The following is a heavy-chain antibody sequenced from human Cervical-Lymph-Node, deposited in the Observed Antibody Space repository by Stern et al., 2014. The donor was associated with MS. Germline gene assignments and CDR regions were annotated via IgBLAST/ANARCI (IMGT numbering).Heavy chain of an antibody. Sequence: QMQLVQSGAEVKKPGASVKVSCKASGYTFTGYYMHWVRQAPGQGLEWMVRINPNSGGTNYAQKFQGRVTMTRDTSISTAYMELSRLRSDDTAVYYCAREAAMAVAGTGVDYWGQGTLVTVSS. CDR2: INPNSGGT. CDR1: GYTFTGYY. J-gene: IGHJ4*02. V-gene: IGHV1-2*06. CDR3: AREAAMAVAGTGVDY. D-gene: IGHD6-19*01.